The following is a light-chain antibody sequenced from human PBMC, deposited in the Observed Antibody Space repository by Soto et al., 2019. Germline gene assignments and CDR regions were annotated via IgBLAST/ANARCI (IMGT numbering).Light chain of an antibody. V-gene: IGKV1-39*01. Sequence: DIQMTQSPSSLSASVGDRVIITCRASQSISNYLNWYQHKPGEAPKLLIYAASNLHTGVPSRFSGTRSGTDFTLTISSLQPEDFATYYCQQSYSTPLTFGGGTKVDIK. CDR1: QSISNY. CDR2: AAS. CDR3: QQSYSTPLT. J-gene: IGKJ4*01.